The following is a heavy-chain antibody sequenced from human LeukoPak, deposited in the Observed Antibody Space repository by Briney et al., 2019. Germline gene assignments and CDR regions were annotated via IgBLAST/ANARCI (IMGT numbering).Heavy chain of an antibody. J-gene: IGHJ5*02. V-gene: IGHV5-51*01. CDR2: IYPGDSDT. Sequence: GESLKISCKGSGYSFTSYWIGWVRQMPGKGLEWMGIIYPGDSDTRYSPSFQGQVAISADKSISTAYLQWSSLKASDTAMYYCARKHLRLGELSSWFDPWGQGTLVTVSS. CDR1: GYSFTSYW. D-gene: IGHD3-16*02. CDR3: ARKHLRLGELSSWFDP.